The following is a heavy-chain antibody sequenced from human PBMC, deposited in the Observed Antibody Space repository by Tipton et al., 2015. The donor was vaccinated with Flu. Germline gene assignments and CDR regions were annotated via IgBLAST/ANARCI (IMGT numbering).Heavy chain of an antibody. Sequence: TLSLTCAVYGGSFSGYYWSWIRQPPGKGLEWIGEINHSGSTNYNPSLKSRVTISVDTSKNQFSLKLSSVTAADTAVYYCARGPLLVLWRNWFDPWGQGPLVTVSS. D-gene: IGHD2-21*01. CDR1: GGSFSGYY. V-gene: IGHV4-34*01. J-gene: IGHJ5*02. CDR2: INHSGST. CDR3: ARGPLLVLWRNWFDP.